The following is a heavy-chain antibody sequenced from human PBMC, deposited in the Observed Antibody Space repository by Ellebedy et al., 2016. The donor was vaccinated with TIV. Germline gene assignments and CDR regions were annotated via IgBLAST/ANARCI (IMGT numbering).Heavy chain of an antibody. CDR2: IYYSGST. J-gene: IGHJ1*01. V-gene: IGHV4-59*01. CDR1: GGSIGSYY. Sequence: SETLSLXCTVSGGSIGSYYWNWIRQPPGKGLEWIGYIYYSGSTNYNPSLKSRVTMSVDTSKNQFSLKLSSVTAADTAVYYCAKADAEYFHHWGQGTLVTVSS. CDR3: AKADAEYFHH.